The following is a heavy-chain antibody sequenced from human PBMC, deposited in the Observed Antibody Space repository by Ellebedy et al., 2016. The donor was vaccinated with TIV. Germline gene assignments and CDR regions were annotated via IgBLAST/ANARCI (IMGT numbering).Heavy chain of an antibody. J-gene: IGHJ6*02. CDR3: ARGASGWYKNYYYYGMDV. Sequence: ASVKVSCKASGYTFTGYYMHWVRQAPGQRLEWMGWINAGNGNTKYSQKFQGRVTITRDTSASTAYMELSSLRSEDTAVYYCARGASGWYKNYYYYGMDVWGQGTTVTVSS. CDR1: GYTFTGYY. V-gene: IGHV1-3*01. CDR2: INAGNGNT. D-gene: IGHD6-19*01.